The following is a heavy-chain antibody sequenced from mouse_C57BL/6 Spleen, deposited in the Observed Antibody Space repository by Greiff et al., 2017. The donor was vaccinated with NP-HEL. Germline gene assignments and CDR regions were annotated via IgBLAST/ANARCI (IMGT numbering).Heavy chain of an antibody. CDR2: INPSTGGT. Sequence: VQLQQSGPELVKPGASVKISCKASGYSFTGYYMNWVKQSPEKSLEWIGEINPSTGGTTYNQKFKAKATLTVDKSSSTAYMQLKSLTSEDSAVYYCARSDGSGGFFAYWGQGTLVTVSA. CDR1: GYSFTGYY. CDR3: ARSDGSGGFFAY. D-gene: IGHD2-3*01. J-gene: IGHJ3*01. V-gene: IGHV1-42*01.